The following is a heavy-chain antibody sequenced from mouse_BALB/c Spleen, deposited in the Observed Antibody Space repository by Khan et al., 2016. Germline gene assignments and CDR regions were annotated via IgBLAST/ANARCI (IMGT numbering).Heavy chain of an antibody. Sequence: QVQLKESGAELVRPGTSVKVSCKASGYAFTNYLIEWIKQRPGQGLEWIGVINPGSGGTNYNEKFKDMATLTADKSSSTAYMQLSSLTSDDSAVYFCARSYYGDGFAYWGQGTLVTVSA. V-gene: IGHV1-54*01. CDR3: ARSYYGDGFAY. D-gene: IGHD1-2*01. J-gene: IGHJ3*01. CDR1: GYAFTNYL. CDR2: INPGSGGT.